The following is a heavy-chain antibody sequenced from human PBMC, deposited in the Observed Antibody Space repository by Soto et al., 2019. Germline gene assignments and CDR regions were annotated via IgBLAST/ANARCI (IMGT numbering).Heavy chain of an antibody. CDR2: INAGNGNT. CDR1: GYTFTSYA. V-gene: IGHV1-3*01. D-gene: IGHD6-6*01. Sequence: ASVKVSCKASGYTFTSYAMHWVRQAPGQRLEWMGWINAGNGNTKYSQKFQGRVTITRDTSASTAYMELSSLRSEDTAVYYCARERGLGAPNYFDPWGQGTLVTVS. CDR3: ARERGLGAPNYFDP. J-gene: IGHJ5*02.